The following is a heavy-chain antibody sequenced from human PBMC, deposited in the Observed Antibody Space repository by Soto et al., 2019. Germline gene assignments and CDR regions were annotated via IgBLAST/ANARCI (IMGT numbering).Heavy chain of an antibody. CDR3: AKEGGLSGSYYISSSYYFDY. CDR2: ISHDGRKA. Sequence: VRQAPGKGLEWVAVISHDGRKAYYADSVKGRFTISRDNSKNTLYLQMNSLRAEDTSVYYCAKEGGLSGSYYISSSYYFDYWGQGTLVTVSS. J-gene: IGHJ4*02. D-gene: IGHD1-26*01. V-gene: IGHV3-30*18.